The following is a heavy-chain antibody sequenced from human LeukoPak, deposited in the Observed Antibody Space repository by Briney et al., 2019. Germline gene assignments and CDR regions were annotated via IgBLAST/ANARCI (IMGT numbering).Heavy chain of an antibody. J-gene: IGHJ4*02. CDR1: GGSISSSNW. CDR3: ASAVVSFAFDY. D-gene: IGHD4-23*01. V-gene: IGHV4-4*02. Sequence: SETLSLTCAVSGGSISSSNWWSWVRQPPGKGLEWIGEIYHSGSTNYNPSLKSRVTISVDKPKNQFSLKLSSVTAADTAVYYCASAVVSFAFDYWGQGTLVTVSS. CDR2: IYHSGST.